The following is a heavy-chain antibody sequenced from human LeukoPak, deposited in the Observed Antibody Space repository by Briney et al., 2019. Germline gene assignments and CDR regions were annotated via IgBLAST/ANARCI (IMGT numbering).Heavy chain of an antibody. D-gene: IGHD2-2*01. CDR1: GGSISSGDYY. CDR2: IYYSGCT. Sequence: SETLSLTCTVSGGSISSGDYYWSWIRQPPGKGLEWIGYIYYSGCTYYNPSLKSRVTISVDTSKNQFSLKLSSVTAADTAVYYCARGTGRYCSSTSCYQQGDYNYYGMDVWGKGTTVTVSS. CDR3: ARGTGRYCSSTSCYQQGDYNYYGMDV. V-gene: IGHV4-30-4*01. J-gene: IGHJ6*04.